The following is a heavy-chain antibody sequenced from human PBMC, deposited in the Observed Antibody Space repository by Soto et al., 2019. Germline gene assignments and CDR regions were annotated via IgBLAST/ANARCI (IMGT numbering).Heavy chain of an antibody. CDR2: IYYSGST. V-gene: IGHV4-59*01. CDR1: GGSISSYY. J-gene: IGHJ6*02. CDR3: ARDLLTGYYYYGMDV. Sequence: SETLSLTCTVSGGSISSYYWSWIRQHPGKGLEWIGYIYYSGSTNYNPSLKSRVTISVDTSKNQFSLKLSSVTAADTAVYYCARDLLTGYYYYGMDVWGQGTTVTVSS. D-gene: IGHD3-16*01.